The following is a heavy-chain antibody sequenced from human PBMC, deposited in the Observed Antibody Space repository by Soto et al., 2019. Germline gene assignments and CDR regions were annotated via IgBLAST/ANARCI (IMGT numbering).Heavy chain of an antibody. Sequence: SETLSLTCADYGGSFSGYYWSWIRQPPGKGLEWIGEINHSGSTNYNPSLKSRVTISVDTSKNQFSLKLSSVTAADTAVYYCARDVVVVPAAPHYYYYGMDVWGQGTTVTVSS. V-gene: IGHV4-34*01. CDR2: INHSGST. J-gene: IGHJ6*02. CDR3: ARDVVVVPAAPHYYYYGMDV. D-gene: IGHD2-2*01. CDR1: GGSFSGYY.